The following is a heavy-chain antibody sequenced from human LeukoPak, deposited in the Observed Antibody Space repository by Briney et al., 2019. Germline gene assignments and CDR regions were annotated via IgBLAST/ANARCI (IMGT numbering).Heavy chain of an antibody. CDR3: AKDNADYPIYYFDS. CDR1: GFTFSTYA. V-gene: IGHV3-23*01. CDR2: ISASGGGK. Sequence: GGSLRLSCAASGFTFSTYAMNWVRQVPGKGLEWVSGISASGGGKFYADSVKGRFTISRDKSKSTLYLQMNSLRADDAAVYYCAKDNADYPIYYFDSWGQGTLVTVSS. D-gene: IGHD3-16*01. J-gene: IGHJ4*02.